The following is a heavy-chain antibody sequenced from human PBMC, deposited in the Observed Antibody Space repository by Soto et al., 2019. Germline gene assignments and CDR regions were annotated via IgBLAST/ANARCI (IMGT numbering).Heavy chain of an antibody. V-gene: IGHV1-69*06. Sequence: QVQLVQSGAEVKKPGSSVKVSCKASGGTFSSYAISWVRQAPGQGLEWMGGIIPIFGTANYAQKFQGRVTITADKSTITAYMELSSLRSEDTAVYYCASEGAIAAAGSGYWFDPWGQGTLVTVSS. CDR3: ASEGAIAAAGSGYWFDP. CDR2: IIPIFGTA. J-gene: IGHJ5*02. D-gene: IGHD6-13*01. CDR1: GGTFSSYA.